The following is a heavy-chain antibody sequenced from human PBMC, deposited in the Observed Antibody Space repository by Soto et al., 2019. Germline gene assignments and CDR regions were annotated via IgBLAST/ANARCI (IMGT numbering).Heavy chain of an antibody. CDR3: ARDRDDYGMDV. CDR1: GGSISSGGYY. J-gene: IGHJ6*02. V-gene: IGHV4-31*03. Sequence: QVQLQESGPGLVKPSQTLSLTCTVSGGSISSGGYYWSWIRQHPGKGLEWIGYIYYSGSTYYNPSLNGRGTISVDTSKNQFSLKLSSVTAADTAVYYCARDRDDYGMDVWGQGTTVTVSS. D-gene: IGHD3-16*01. CDR2: IYYSGST.